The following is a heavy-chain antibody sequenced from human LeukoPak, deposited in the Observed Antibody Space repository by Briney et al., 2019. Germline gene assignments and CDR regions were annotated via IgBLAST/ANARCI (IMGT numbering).Heavy chain of an antibody. J-gene: IGHJ4*02. CDR3: ARSHGSGSYYNLNDY. CDR2: IYTSGST. CDR1: GGSISSGSYY. Sequence: SETLSLTSTVSGGSISSGSYYWRWIRQPAGKGLEWIGRIYTSGSTNYNPPLKSRVTMSLDTSKNQFSLEVMSVTAADTAVYYCARSHGSGSYYNLNDYWGQGTLVTVSS. V-gene: IGHV4-61*02. D-gene: IGHD3-10*01.